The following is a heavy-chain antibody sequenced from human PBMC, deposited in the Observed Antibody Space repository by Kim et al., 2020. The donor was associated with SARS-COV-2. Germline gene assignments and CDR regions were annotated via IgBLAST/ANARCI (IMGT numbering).Heavy chain of an antibody. V-gene: IGHV3-30*18. Sequence: GGSLRLSCAASGFTFSSYGMHWVRQAPGKGLEWVAVISYDGSNKYYADSVKGRFTISRDNSKNTLYLQMNSLRAEDTAVYYCAKDIDISSSSSPGYWGQG. CDR1: GFTFSSYG. D-gene: IGHD6-6*01. CDR2: ISYDGSNK. J-gene: IGHJ4*02. CDR3: AKDIDISSSSSPGY.